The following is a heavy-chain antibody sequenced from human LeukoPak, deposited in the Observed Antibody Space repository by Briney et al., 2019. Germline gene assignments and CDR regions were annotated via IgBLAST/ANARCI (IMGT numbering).Heavy chain of an antibody. CDR1: GFTFSSYG. D-gene: IGHD6-6*01. V-gene: IGHV3-30*02. Sequence: SGGSLRLSCAASGFTFSSYGMYWVRQAPGKGLEWVAFIRYDGTNKYYADSVKGRFTISRDNLKNTLYLQMNSLRGEDTAVYYCAKEWNQLVRNYYYMDVWGKGTTVTVSS. J-gene: IGHJ6*03. CDR2: IRYDGTNK. CDR3: AKEWNQLVRNYYYMDV.